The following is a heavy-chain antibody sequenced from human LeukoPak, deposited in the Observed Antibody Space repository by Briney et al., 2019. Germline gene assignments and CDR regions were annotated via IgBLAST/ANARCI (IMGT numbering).Heavy chain of an antibody. CDR2: MYYSGST. J-gene: IGHJ6*02. CDR1: GGSISSAGYY. V-gene: IGHV4-31*03. CDR3: ARDAEYYYGSGSFSSGIDV. Sequence: SQTLSLTCTVSGGSISSAGYYWSWIRQHPGQGLEWIGYMYYSGSTYYNPSLKNRVTLSVDTSKNQFSQKLNSVTAADTAVYYCARDAEYYYGSGSFSSGIDVWGQGTTVIVSS. D-gene: IGHD3-10*01.